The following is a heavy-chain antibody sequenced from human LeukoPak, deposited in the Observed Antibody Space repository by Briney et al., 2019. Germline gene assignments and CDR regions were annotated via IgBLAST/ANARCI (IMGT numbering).Heavy chain of an antibody. CDR3: ARRKPYYVWGSYRPWFDP. CDR1: GGSISSYY. Sequence: SETLSLTCTVSGGSISSYYWSWIRQPPGKGLEWIGYIYYSGSTNYNPSLKSRVTISVDTSKNQFSLKLSSVTAADTAVYYCARRKPYYVWGSYRPWFDPWGQGTLVTVSS. J-gene: IGHJ5*02. CDR2: IYYSGST. V-gene: IGHV4-59*12. D-gene: IGHD3-16*02.